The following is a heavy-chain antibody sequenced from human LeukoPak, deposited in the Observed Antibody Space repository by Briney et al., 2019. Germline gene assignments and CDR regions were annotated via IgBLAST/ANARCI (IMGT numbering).Heavy chain of an antibody. V-gene: IGHV3-66*01. Sequence: GGSLRLSCAASGFTVSSNYMSWVRQAPGKGLEWVSVIYSGGSTYYADSVKGRFTISRDNSKNTLYLQMNSLRAEDTAVYYCARDLPAPYYDSSGYYSSSDAFDIWGQGTMVTV. J-gene: IGHJ3*02. CDR1: GFTVSSNY. D-gene: IGHD3-22*01. CDR3: ARDLPAPYYDSSGYYSSSDAFDI. CDR2: IYSGGST.